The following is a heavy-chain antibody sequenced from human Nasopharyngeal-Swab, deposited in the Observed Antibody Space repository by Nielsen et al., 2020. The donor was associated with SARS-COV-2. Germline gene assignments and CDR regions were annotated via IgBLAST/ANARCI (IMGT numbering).Heavy chain of an antibody. CDR3: ARGKSTGWYHY. J-gene: IGHJ4*02. Sequence: GESLKISCAASGITVSNSYMTWVRQAPGKGLEWVSAISGSADSTYYADSAKGRFTISRDNSKNTVYLQMDSLRAEDTAVYYCARGKSTGWYHYWGQGTLVSVSS. CDR2: ISGSADST. D-gene: IGHD6-19*01. CDR1: GITVSNSY. V-gene: IGHV3-23*01.